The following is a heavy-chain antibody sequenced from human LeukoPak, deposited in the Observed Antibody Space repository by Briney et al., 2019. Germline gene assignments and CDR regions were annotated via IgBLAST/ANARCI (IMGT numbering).Heavy chain of an antibody. D-gene: IGHD4-17*01. CDR2: ISYDGSNK. CDR3: ARDGHGDYVWYYYYGMDV. Sequence: GGSLRLSCAASGFTFSSYAMHWVRQAPGKGLEWVAVISYDGSNKYYANSVKGRFTISRDNSKNTLYLQMNSLRAEDTAVYYCARDGHGDYVWYYYYGMDVWGQGTTVTVSS. J-gene: IGHJ6*02. CDR1: GFTFSSYA. V-gene: IGHV3-30-3*01.